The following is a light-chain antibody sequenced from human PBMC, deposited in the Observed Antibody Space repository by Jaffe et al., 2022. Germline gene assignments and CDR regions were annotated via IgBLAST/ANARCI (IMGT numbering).Light chain of an antibody. J-gene: IGLJ2*01. CDR3: QASDSSTAPVV. Sequence: SYELTQPPSVSVSPGQTASITCSGDKLGDKYACWYQQKPGQSPVVVIYQDTKRPSGIPERFSGSNSGNTATLTIRGTQAMDEADYYCQASDSSTAPVVFGGGTKLTVL. V-gene: IGLV3-1*01. CDR2: QDT. CDR1: KLGDKY.